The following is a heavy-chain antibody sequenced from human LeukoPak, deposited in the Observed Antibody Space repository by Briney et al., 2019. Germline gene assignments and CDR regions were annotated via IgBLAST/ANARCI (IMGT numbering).Heavy chain of an antibody. V-gene: IGHV3-21*04. J-gene: IGHJ4*02. CDR3: AKGDSYYYTSGSYYFDN. CDR2: ISSSSSYI. D-gene: IGHD3-10*01. Sequence: GGSLRLSCAASGFTFSSYPLNWVRQAPGKGLEWVSSISSSSSYIYYADSVKGRFTISRDNAKNSLYLQMNSLRAEDTALYYCAKGDSYYYTSGSYYFDNWGQETLVTVSS. CDR1: GFTFSSYP.